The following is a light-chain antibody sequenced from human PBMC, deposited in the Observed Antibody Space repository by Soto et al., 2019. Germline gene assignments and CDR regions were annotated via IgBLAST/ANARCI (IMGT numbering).Light chain of an antibody. CDR1: SSDVGGYNY. J-gene: IGLJ2*01. V-gene: IGLV2-14*01. CDR3: SSYTSSDTLV. CDR2: DVS. Sequence: QSALTQPASVSGSPGQSITISCTGTSSDVGGYNYVSWFQQHPGKAPKLLIYDVSDRPSGVSYRFSGAKSGNTASLTISGLQAADEADYYCSSYTSSDTLVFCGGTKLTVL.